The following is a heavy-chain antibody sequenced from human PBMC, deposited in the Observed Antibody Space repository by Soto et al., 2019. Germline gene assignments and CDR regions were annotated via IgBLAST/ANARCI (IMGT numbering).Heavy chain of an antibody. CDR3: ARDLAMTTVNHYGMDV. D-gene: IGHD4-17*01. V-gene: IGHV3-33*01. CDR2: IWYDGSNK. Sequence: QVQLVESGGGVVQPGRYLRLSCAASGFTFSSYGMHWVRQAPGKGLEWVAVIWYDGSNKYYADSVKGRFTISRDNSKNSRYLQMNSLRAEDMAVYYCARDLAMTTVNHYGMDVWGQGTTVTDSS. CDR1: GFTFSSYG. J-gene: IGHJ6*02.